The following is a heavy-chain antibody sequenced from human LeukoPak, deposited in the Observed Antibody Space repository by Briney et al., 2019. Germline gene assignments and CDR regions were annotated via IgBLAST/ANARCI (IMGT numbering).Heavy chain of an antibody. D-gene: IGHD6-19*01. Sequence: PGRSLRLSCAASGFTFSSYAMHWVRQAPGKGLEWVAVISYDGSNKYYADSVKGRFTISRDNSKNTLYLQMNSLRAEDTAVYYCARDPQSSGWYGTGGFDPWGQGTLVTVSS. CDR1: GFTFSSYA. CDR3: ARDPQSSGWYGTGGFDP. CDR2: ISYDGSNK. V-gene: IGHV3-30*04. J-gene: IGHJ5*02.